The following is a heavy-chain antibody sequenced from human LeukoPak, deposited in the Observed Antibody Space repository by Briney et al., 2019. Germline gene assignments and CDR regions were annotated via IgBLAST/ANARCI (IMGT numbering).Heavy chain of an antibody. Sequence: GGSLRLSCAASGFTFRSFSMNWVRQAPGKGLEWIAYITNAADPANTIYYADSVRGRFTISRDNAMNSVFLQMNSLRAEDTAVYYCARTYSSGNYLYYFDYWGQGTLVTVSS. CDR3: ARTYSSGNYLYYFDY. CDR2: ITNAADPANTI. J-gene: IGHJ4*02. CDR1: GFTFRSFS. D-gene: IGHD3-22*01. V-gene: IGHV3-48*01.